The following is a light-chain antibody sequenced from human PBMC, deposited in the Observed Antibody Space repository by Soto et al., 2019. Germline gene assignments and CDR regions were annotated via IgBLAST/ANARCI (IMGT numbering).Light chain of an antibody. V-gene: IGLV1-40*01. CDR2: GNS. CDR1: SSKIGAGYD. J-gene: IGLJ1*01. Sequence: QSALTQPPSVSGAPGQRVTISCTGSSSKIGAGYDVHWYQQLPGTAPTLLISGNSNRPSGVPDRLSGSKSGTSASLAITGLRAEDEADCFCQSYDSSLSGYVFGTGTKVTVL. CDR3: QSYDSSLSGYV.